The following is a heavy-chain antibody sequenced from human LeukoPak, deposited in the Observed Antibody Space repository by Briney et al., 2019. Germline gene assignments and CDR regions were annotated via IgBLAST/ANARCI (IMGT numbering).Heavy chain of an antibody. V-gene: IGHV4-61*02. J-gene: IGHJ6*04. Sequence: SETLSLTCTVSGGSVSSGSYYWSWIRQPAGKGLEWIGRIYTSGSTNYNPSLKSRVTISVDTSKNQFSLKLSSVTAADTAVYYCARDGYYYVLWGKGTTVTISS. D-gene: IGHD3-10*02. CDR1: GGSVSSGSYY. CDR2: IYTSGST. CDR3: ARDGYYYVL.